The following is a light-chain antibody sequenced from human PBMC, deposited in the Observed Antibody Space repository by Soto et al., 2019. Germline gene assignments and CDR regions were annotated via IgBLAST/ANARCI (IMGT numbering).Light chain of an antibody. CDR1: SSNIGSSV. J-gene: IGLJ2*01. Sequence: QSVLTQPPSASGTPGQRVTISCSGSSSNIGSSVVNWYQQLPGTAPKLLIYYNNHRPSGVPDRFSGSKSGTSASLAISGLQSEDEADYYCAAWDDSLNGPVFGGGTKLTVL. V-gene: IGLV1-44*01. CDR2: YNN. CDR3: AAWDDSLNGPV.